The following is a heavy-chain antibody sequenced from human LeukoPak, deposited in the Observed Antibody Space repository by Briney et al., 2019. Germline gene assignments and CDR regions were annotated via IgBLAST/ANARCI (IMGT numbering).Heavy chain of an antibody. CDR3: ARSNRRDSSEWDY. V-gene: IGHV3-30-3*01. CDR1: GFTFSSYA. CDR2: ISHDGSNK. D-gene: IGHD3-22*01. J-gene: IGHJ4*02. Sequence: PGGSLRLSCAASGFTFSSYAMHWVRQAPGKGLEWVAVISHDGSNKYYADSVKGRFTISRDNSKNTLYLQMNSLRAEDTAVYYCARSNRRDSSEWDYWGQGTLVTVSS.